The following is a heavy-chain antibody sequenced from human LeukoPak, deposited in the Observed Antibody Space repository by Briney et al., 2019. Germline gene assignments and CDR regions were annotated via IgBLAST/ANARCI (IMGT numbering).Heavy chain of an antibody. CDR2: IYYSGST. D-gene: IGHD2-2*02. CDR3: ARMRDIVVVPAAIPIFDY. CDR1: GGSLSNYY. Sequence: SETLSLTCTVSGGSLSNYYWNWIRQPPGKGLEWIAYIYYSGSTNYNPSLKSRVTISLDTSKNQFSLKLSSVTAADTAVYYCARMRDIVVVPAAIPIFDYWGQGTLVTVSS. J-gene: IGHJ4*02. V-gene: IGHV4-59*08.